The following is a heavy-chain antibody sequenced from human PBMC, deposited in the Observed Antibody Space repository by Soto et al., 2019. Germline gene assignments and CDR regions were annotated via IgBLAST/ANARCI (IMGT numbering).Heavy chain of an antibody. CDR3: AGPRLRHFDWLDF. D-gene: IGHD3-9*01. CDR2: ISGSGAIT. CDR1: GFSFSSSV. Sequence: EVQLLESGGGLAQPGGSLRLSCAASGFSFSSSVMNWVRQAPGKGLEWVSDISGSGAITYYADSVKGRFTISRDNSKNMLYLQMNSLRAEDTAIYYCAGPRLRHFDWLDFWGLGTLVTVSS. V-gene: IGHV3-23*01. J-gene: IGHJ4*02.